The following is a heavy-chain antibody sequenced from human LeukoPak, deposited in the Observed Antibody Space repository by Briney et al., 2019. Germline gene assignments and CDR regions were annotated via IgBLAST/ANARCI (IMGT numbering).Heavy chain of an antibody. Sequence: GGSLRLSCAASGFTFSSYAMSWVRQAPGKGLEWLSYISSGSGTIYYADSVKGRFTISRDNAKNLLYLQMNRLRAEDTAVYYCAREFVLRYFEGYMDVWGKGTTVTVSS. CDR1: GFTFSSYA. V-gene: IGHV3-48*01. CDR2: ISSGSGTI. D-gene: IGHD3-9*01. CDR3: AREFVLRYFEGYMDV. J-gene: IGHJ6*03.